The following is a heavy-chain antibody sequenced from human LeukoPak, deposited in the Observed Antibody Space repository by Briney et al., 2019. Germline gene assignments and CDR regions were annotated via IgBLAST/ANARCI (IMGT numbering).Heavy chain of an antibody. V-gene: IGHV3-23*01. CDR2: LSGGGGTT. J-gene: IGHJ3*02. Sequence: PGGSLRLSCAASGFIFSSYAMSWVRQAPGKGLEWVSSLSGGGGTTYYADSVEGRFTISRDNSKNTLYLQMNSLRAEDTAVYYCAKDLGEGYNGPDAFDIWGQGQWSPSLQ. CDR1: GFIFSSYA. CDR3: AKDLGEGYNGPDAFDI. D-gene: IGHD5-24*01.